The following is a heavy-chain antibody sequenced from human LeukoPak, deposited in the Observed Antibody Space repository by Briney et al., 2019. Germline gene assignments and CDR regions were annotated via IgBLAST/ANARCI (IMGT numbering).Heavy chain of an antibody. J-gene: IGHJ4*02. CDR3: ARGPYLEHDSGNSFDY. V-gene: IGHV3-23*01. CDR2: ISARSERT. CDR1: GFTFNGYG. D-gene: IGHD1-26*01. Sequence: GGSLRLSSAASGFTFNGYGMRWVRQAPGKGLEWVSGISARSERTYYADSVKGRFTISRDNSRNTFFLQMNSLRVDDTAVYFCARGPYLEHDSGNSFDYWGQGVLVTVSS.